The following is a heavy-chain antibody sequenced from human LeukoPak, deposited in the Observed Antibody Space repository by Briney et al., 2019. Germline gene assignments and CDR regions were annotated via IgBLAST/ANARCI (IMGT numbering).Heavy chain of an antibody. CDR1: GFTFGDYY. Sequence: PGRSLRLSCTGSGFTFGDYYINWLRQAPGKGPVWVGFIRSQGHGGTTEYAASVEGRFTISRDDSKSIAYLQMNSLKTDDTALYYCSGHRHSFNWFDPWGQGTLVTVSS. J-gene: IGHJ5*02. CDR3: SGHRHSFNWFDP. V-gene: IGHV3-49*03. CDR2: IRSQGHGGTT. D-gene: IGHD5-18*01.